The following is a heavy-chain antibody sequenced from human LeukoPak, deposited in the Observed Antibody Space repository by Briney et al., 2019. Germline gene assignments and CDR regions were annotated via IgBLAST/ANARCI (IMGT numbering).Heavy chain of an antibody. J-gene: IGHJ4*02. V-gene: IGHV3-53*01. Sequence: GGSLRLSCAASGFTVSSNYMSWVRQAPGKGLEWVSVIYSGGSTYYADSVKGRFTISRDNSKNTLYLQMNSLRAEDTAVYYCARDPPGIAASGTYYWGQGTLVTVSS. CDR2: IYSGGST. CDR3: ARDPPGIAASGTYY. D-gene: IGHD6-13*01. CDR1: GFTVSSNY.